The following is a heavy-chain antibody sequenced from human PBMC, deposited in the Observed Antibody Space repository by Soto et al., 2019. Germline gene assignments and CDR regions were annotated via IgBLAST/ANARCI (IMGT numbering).Heavy chain of an antibody. CDR3: ARDLNGGSERMFYDMDV. CDR1: GGTFSSYA. J-gene: IGHJ6*02. V-gene: IGHV1-69*13. CDR2: IIPIFGTA. D-gene: IGHD7-27*01. Sequence: SVKVSCKASGGTFSSYAISWVRQAPGQGLEWMGGIIPIFGTANYAQKFQGRVTITADESTSTAYMELSSLRSEDTAVYYCARDLNGGSERMFYDMDVWGQGTTVTVSS.